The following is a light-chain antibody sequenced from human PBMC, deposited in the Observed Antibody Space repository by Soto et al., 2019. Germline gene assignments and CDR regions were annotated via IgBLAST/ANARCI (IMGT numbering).Light chain of an antibody. Sequence: DIPMTQSPSSLPASVGDRVTITCRASENIRSYLNWYQQKPGKAPKLLIYGASSLQSGVPSRFSGSGSGTDFTLTISSLQTEDFATYYCQQSFTTPLTFGGGTKVEIK. J-gene: IGKJ4*01. V-gene: IGKV1-39*01. CDR3: QQSFTTPLT. CDR1: ENIRSY. CDR2: GAS.